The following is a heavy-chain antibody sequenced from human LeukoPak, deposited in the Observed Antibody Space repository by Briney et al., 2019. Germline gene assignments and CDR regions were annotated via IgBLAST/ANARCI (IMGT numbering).Heavy chain of an antibody. CDR2: IYYSGST. CDR3: ARGGTVTDAFDI. J-gene: IGHJ3*02. Sequence: IGSIYYSGSTYYNPSLKSRVTISVDTSKNQFSLKLSSVTAADTAVYYCARGGTVTDAFDIWGQGTMVTVSS. V-gene: IGHV4-39*07. D-gene: IGHD4-17*01.